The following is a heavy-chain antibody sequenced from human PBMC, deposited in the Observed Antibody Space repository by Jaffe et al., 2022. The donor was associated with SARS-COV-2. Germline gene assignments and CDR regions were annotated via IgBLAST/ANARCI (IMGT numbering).Heavy chain of an antibody. CDR2: IHYSGNS. CDR3: TRRRSGAAPDH. CDR1: GGSISSNNYY. V-gene: IGHV4-39*01. D-gene: IGHD6-13*01. Sequence: QLQLQESGPGLVKPSETLSLTCTVSGGSISSNNYYWGWIRQPPGKGLEWIGDIHYSGNSYYKPSLKSRVTISVDTSKNQFSLKLRSVTATDTAVYFCTRRRSGAAPDHWGQGTLVTVSS. J-gene: IGHJ4*02.